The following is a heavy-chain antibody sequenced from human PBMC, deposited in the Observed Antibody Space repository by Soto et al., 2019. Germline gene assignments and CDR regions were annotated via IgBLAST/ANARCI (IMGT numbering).Heavy chain of an antibody. CDR2: IYYSGST. CDR3: ARGDDDSSGTNAFDI. CDR1: GGSISSYY. V-gene: IGHV4-59*01. J-gene: IGHJ3*02. D-gene: IGHD3-22*01. Sequence: SETLSLTCTVSGGSISSYYWSWIRQPPGKGLEWIGYIYYSGSTNYNPSLKSRVTISVDTSKNQFSLKLSSVTAADTAVYYCARGDDDSSGTNAFDIWGQGTMVTVSS.